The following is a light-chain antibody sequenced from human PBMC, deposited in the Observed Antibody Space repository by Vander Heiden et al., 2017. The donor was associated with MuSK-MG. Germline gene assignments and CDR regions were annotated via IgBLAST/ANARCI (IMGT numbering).Light chain of an antibody. J-gene: IGKJ1*01. CDR2: DAS. CDR1: ESVATN. CDR3: QQYNSCPRT. Sequence: EKVMTQSPATLSVSPGERATLSCRASESVATNLAWYQHKAGKAPRLLIYDASTRATGIPARFSGSGSGTEFTLTISSLQSEDFAVYYCQQYNSCPRTFGQGTKVDIK. V-gene: IGKV3-15*01.